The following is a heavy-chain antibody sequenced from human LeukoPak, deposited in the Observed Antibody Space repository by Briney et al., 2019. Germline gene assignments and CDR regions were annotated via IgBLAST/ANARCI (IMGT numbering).Heavy chain of an antibody. J-gene: IGHJ4*02. D-gene: IGHD3-22*01. CDR2: IDPSDSYT. V-gene: IGHV5-10-1*01. CDR1: GFSFSAYW. CDR3: ARAYSSGYKFDY. Sequence: GESLKISCKISGFSFSAYWISWVRQMPGKGLERMGTIDPSDSYTNYSPSFQGHVTISADKSISTAYLQWSSLKASDTAMYYCARAYSSGYKFDYWGQGTLVTVSS.